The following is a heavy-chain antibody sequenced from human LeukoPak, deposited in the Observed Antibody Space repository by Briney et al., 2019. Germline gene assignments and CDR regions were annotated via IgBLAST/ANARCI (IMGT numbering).Heavy chain of an antibody. V-gene: IGHV3-15*04. CDR3: TTGIRGD. Sequence: GGSLRLSCVASGFSFSTYWMTWVRQAPGKGLEWVGRIASKTDGGTTDYAAPVKGRFTISRDDSKNTLFLQMNSLKTEDTAVYYCTTGIRGDCGQGTLVTVSS. CDR1: GFSFSTYW. J-gene: IGHJ4*02. CDR2: IASKTDGGTT.